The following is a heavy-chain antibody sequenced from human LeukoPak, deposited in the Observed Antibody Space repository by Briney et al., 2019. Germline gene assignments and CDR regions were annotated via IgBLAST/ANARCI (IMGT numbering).Heavy chain of an antibody. J-gene: IGHJ4*02. CDR3: ATAALYGGYDFDF. CDR1: GYTFTGFY. Sequence: ASVKVSCKACGYTFTGFYMHLVRQAPGQGLEWMGWINPDSGATNSAPRFQGRVTLTRDTSINAVYMELMRLRSDDTAVYYYATAALYGGYDFDFWGQGTLVSVSS. D-gene: IGHD5-12*01. CDR2: INPDSGAT. V-gene: IGHV1-2*02.